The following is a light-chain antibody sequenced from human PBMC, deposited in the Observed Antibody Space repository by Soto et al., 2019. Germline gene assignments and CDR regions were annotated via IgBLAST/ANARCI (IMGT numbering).Light chain of an antibody. CDR2: GAS. CDR1: QTVRSSF. J-gene: IGKJ1*01. Sequence: IELTQSPGTLSLSPGERVTLSCRASQTVRSSFVAWYQQKPGQAPRLLIYGASTRATGIPDRFSGSGSGTDFTLTSSSLEPEDLAVYYCQHYGRSSWTFGQGTKVAIK. CDR3: QHYGRSSWT. V-gene: IGKV3-20*01.